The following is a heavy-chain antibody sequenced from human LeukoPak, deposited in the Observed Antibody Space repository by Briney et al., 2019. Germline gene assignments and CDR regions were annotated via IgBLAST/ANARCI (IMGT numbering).Heavy chain of an antibody. D-gene: IGHD3-22*01. V-gene: IGHV1-69*04. CDR1: GGTFSSYA. CDR3: ARERFDSSGNYFHY. CDR2: IIPILGIA. Sequence: SVKVSCKASGGTFSSYAISWVRQAPGQGLEWMGRIIPILGIANYAQKFQGRVTITADKSTSTAYMGLSSLRSEDTAVYYCARERFDSSGNYFHYWGQGTLVTASS. J-gene: IGHJ4*02.